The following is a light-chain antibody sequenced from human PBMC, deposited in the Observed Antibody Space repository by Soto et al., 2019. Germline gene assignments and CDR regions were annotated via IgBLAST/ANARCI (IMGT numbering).Light chain of an antibody. V-gene: IGKV3D-15*01. CDR1: QSFGST. CDR2: GAS. Sequence: EIVLTQSPATLSMSPGERATLSCRASQSFGSTLAWYQQKPGQGPRLLIYGASTRATGIPARFSGSGSGTEFTLTISSLQSEDFAVYYCQQYNDWPLTFGGGTKVEIK. J-gene: IGKJ4*01. CDR3: QQYNDWPLT.